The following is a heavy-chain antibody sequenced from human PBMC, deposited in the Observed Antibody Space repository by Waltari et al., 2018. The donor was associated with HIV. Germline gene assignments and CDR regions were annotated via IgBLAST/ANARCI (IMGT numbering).Heavy chain of an antibody. J-gene: IGHJ3*01. CDR2: ITPTGDFM. D-gene: IGHD6-19*01. V-gene: IGHV3-11*01. Sequence: QVQLVESGGGLVMPGGSLRLSCAASGFTGNDYFMNWIRQAPGKGLEWISYITPTGDFMYYADSVRGRFTVSRDSAKNLLYLQVNSLTAEDTAVYYCARDAVTDDAFDLWGQGTMVTVSS. CDR3: ARDAVTDDAFDL. CDR1: GFTGNDYF.